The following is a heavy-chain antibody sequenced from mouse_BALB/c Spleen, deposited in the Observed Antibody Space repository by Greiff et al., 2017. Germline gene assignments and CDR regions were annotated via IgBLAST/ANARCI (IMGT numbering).Heavy chain of an antibody. CDR1: GFSLTSYD. Sequence: QVQLQQSGPGLVAPSQSLSITCTVSGFSLTSYDISWIRQPPGKGLEWLGVIWTGGGTNYNSAFMSRLSISKDNSKSQVFLKMNSLQTDDTAIYYCVRDRYGKGGRYFDYWGQGTTLTVSS. CDR2: IWTGGGT. D-gene: IGHD2-1*01. V-gene: IGHV2-9-2*01. J-gene: IGHJ2*01. CDR3: VRDRYGKGGRYFDY.